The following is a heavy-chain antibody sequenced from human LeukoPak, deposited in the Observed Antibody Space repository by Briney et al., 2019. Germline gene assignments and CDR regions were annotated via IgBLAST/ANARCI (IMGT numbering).Heavy chain of an antibody. CDR1: GFTFSSYA. CDR3: ARDRYRRDGYRSGGDY. CDR2: ISGSGGST. Sequence: GGSPRLSCAASGFTFSSYAMSWVRQAPGKGLEWVSAISGSGGSTYYADSVKGRFTISRDNAKNSLYLQMNSLRAEDTAVYYCARDRYRRDGYRSGGDYWGQGTLVTVSS. V-gene: IGHV3-23*01. D-gene: IGHD5-24*01. J-gene: IGHJ4*02.